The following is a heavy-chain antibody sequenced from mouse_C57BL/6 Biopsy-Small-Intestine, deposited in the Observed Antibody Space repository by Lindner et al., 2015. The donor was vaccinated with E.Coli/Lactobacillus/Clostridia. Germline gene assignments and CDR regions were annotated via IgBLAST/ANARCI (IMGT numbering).Heavy chain of an antibody. V-gene: IGHV1-82*01. CDR1: GYAFSSSW. CDR3: ARGDYSNYGWYFDV. CDR2: IYPGDGDT. Sequence: VQLQESGPELVKPGAVSEDSCKASGYAFSSSWMNWVKQRPGKGLEWIGRIYPGDGDTNYNGKFKGKATLTADKSSSTAYMQLSSLTSEDSAVYFCARGDYSNYGWYFDVWGTGTTVTVSS. D-gene: IGHD2-5*01. J-gene: IGHJ1*03.